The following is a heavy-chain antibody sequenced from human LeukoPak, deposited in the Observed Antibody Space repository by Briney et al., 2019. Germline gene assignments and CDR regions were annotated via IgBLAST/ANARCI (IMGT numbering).Heavy chain of an antibody. V-gene: IGHV4-31*03. CDR3: ARIFEWDTNAFDI. J-gene: IGHJ3*02. CDR2: IYYSGST. Sequence: SETLSLTCTVSGGSISSGGYYWSWIRQHPGKGLEWIGYIYYSGSTYYNPSLKSRVTISVDMSKNQFSLKLSSVTAADTAVYYCARIFEWDTNAFDIWGQGTMVTVSS. CDR1: GGSISSGGYY. D-gene: IGHD2-15*01.